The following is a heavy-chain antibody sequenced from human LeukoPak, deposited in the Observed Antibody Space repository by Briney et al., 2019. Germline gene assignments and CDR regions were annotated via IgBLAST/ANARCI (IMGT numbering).Heavy chain of an antibody. CDR2: ISNDGSKK. Sequence: PGGSLRLSCAASGFTFSSYGMHWVRQAPGKGLDWVAVISNDGSKKYYADSAEGRFTISRDNSKNTLSLQVSSLRTEDTAVYYCAKDRYSYAFEYSDSWGQGTLVTVSS. CDR3: AKDRYSYAFEYSDS. V-gene: IGHV3-30*18. J-gene: IGHJ4*02. D-gene: IGHD5-18*01. CDR1: GFTFSSYG.